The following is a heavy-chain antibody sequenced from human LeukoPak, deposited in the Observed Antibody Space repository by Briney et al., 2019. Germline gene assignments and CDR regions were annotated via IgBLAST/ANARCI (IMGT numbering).Heavy chain of an antibody. CDR3: ARDGLTNYYYFYMDV. D-gene: IGHD3-3*01. Sequence: ASVKVSCKASGYTFTGYYIHWVRQAPGQRLEWMGWINPNSGGTNYAQKFQGRVTMTRDTSISTAYMELSRLRSDDTAVYYCARDGLTNYYYFYMDVWGKGTTVTVSS. J-gene: IGHJ6*03. CDR1: GYTFTGYY. V-gene: IGHV1-2*02. CDR2: INPNSGGT.